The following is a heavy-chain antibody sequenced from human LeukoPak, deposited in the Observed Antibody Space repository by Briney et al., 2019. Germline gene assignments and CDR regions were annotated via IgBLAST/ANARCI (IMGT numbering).Heavy chain of an antibody. CDR2: IYSSGSA. Sequence: SETLSLTCTVSGASINNNFWTWIRQPPGKGLEWIGYIYSSGSANYNPSLKSRVIISGDASKNQISLNLTSVTAADTAVYFCARHRDYYDTWGHGTLVTVSS. V-gene: IGHV4-59*08. D-gene: IGHD3-22*01. J-gene: IGHJ4*01. CDR3: ARHRDYYDT. CDR1: GASINNNF.